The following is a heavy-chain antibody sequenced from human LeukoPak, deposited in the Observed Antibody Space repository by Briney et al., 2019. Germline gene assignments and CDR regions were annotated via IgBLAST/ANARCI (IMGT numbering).Heavy chain of an antibody. V-gene: IGHV3-23*01. Sequence: PGGSLRLSCAASGFTFSSYAMSWVRQAPGKGLEWVSAISGSGGSTYYADSVKGRFTISRDNSKDTLYLQMNSLRAEDTAVYYCAKTKAYVLRFLEWLFDSLDYWGQGTLVTVSS. CDR3: AKTKAYVLRFLEWLFDSLDY. CDR1: GFTFSSYA. D-gene: IGHD3-3*01. CDR2: ISGSGGST. J-gene: IGHJ4*02.